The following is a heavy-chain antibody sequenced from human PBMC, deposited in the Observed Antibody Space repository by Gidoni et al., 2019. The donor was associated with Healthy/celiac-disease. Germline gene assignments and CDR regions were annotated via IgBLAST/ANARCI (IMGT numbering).Heavy chain of an antibody. J-gene: IGHJ4*02. CDR1: GGTFSSYA. D-gene: IGHD3-10*01. CDR2: IIPIFGTA. CDR3: ARVEKGYYYGSGSYFDY. V-gene: IGHV1-69*01. Sequence: QVQLVQSGAEVKKPGSSVQVSCKASGGTFSSYAISWVRQAPGQGLEWMGGIIPIFGTANYAQKFQGRVTITADESTSTAYMELSSLRSEDTAVYYCARVEKGYYYGSGSYFDYWGQGTLVTVSS.